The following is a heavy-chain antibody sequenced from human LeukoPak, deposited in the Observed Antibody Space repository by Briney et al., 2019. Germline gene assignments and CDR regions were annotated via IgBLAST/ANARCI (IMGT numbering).Heavy chain of an antibody. CDR3: ATTNDGGGYQWGDFFDF. CDR2: IIPNLGTT. Sequence: SVKVSRKASGGTSNSHAISWVRQAPGQGLEWMGRIIPNLGTTNRAQNFQDRVTLTADKSTNTAYMELTSLTSDDTAVYYCATTNDGGGYQWGDFFDFWGQGTLVTVSS. CDR1: GGTSNSHA. V-gene: IGHV1-69*04. D-gene: IGHD3-22*01. J-gene: IGHJ4*02.